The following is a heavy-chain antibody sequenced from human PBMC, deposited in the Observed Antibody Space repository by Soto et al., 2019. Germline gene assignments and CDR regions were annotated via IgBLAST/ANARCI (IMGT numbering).Heavy chain of an antibody. CDR2: IYSDGST. CDR1: GFTVSSNY. J-gene: IGHJ5*02. V-gene: IGHV3-53*04. CDR3: ARVGDCSYWPLLFNWFAP. D-gene: IGHD1-26*01. Sequence: GGSLRLSCAASGFTVSSNYMTWVRQAPGKGLEWVSVIYSDGSTYYADSVKGRFTISRHNSKNTLYLQMNSLRAEDTAVYYCARVGDCSYWPLLFNWFAPWGQGTLVTVSS.